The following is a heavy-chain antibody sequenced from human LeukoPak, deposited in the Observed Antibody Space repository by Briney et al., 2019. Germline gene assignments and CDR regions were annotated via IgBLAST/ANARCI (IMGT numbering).Heavy chain of an antibody. CDR2: IYYSGST. Sequence: PSETLSLTCTVSGGSISSYYWGWIRQPPGKGLEWIGSIYYSGSTYYNPSLKSRVTISVDTSKNQFSLKLSSVTAADTAVYYCAISSPSVGATSIDYWGQGTLVTVSS. D-gene: IGHD1-26*01. CDR1: GGSISSYY. V-gene: IGHV4-39*01. J-gene: IGHJ4*02. CDR3: AISSPSVGATSIDY.